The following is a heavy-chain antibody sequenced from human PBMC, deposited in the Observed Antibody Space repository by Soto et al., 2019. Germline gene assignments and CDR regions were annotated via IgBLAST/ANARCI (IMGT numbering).Heavy chain of an antibody. J-gene: IGHJ2*01. CDR2: TRNKANSYTT. D-gene: IGHD2-8*01. Sequence: GSLRLSCAASGFTFSDHYMDWVRQAPGKGLEWVGRTRNKANSYTTEYAASVKGRFTISRDDSKNSLYLQVNSLKTEDTAVYYCARGYCSNGVCYRYIDLWGRGTLVTVSS. CDR3: ARGYCSNGVCYRYIDL. V-gene: IGHV3-72*01. CDR1: GFTFSDHY.